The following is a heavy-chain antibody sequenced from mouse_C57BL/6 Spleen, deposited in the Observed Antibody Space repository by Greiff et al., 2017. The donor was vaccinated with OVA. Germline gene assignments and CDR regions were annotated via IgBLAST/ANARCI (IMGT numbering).Heavy chain of an antibody. CDR2: IRNKANGYTT. CDR3: ARYGNYYGSFDY. D-gene: IGHD1-1*01. CDR1: GFTFTDYY. J-gene: IGHJ2*01. V-gene: IGHV7-3*01. Sequence: EVKLMESGGGLVQPGGSLSLSCAASGFTFTDYYMSWVRQPPGKALEWLGFIRNKANGYTTEYSASLKGRFTISRDNSQSILYLQMNALRAEDSATYYCARYGNYYGSFDYWGQGTTLTVSS.